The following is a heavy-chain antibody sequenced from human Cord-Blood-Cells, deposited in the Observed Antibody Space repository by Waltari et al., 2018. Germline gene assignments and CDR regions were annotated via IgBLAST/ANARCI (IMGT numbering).Heavy chain of an antibody. D-gene: IGHD5-12*01. V-gene: IGHV4-38-2*01. J-gene: IGHJ4*02. CDR1: GYSISSGYY. CDR3: ARIRRDGYNYYFDY. CDR2: IYHSGST. Sequence: QVQLQESGPGLVKPSETLSLTCAVSGYSISSGYYWGWNRQPPGKGLEWIGSIYHSGSTYDNPSLKSRVTISVDTSKNQFSLKLSSVTAADTAVYYCARIRRDGYNYYFDYWGQGTLVTVSS.